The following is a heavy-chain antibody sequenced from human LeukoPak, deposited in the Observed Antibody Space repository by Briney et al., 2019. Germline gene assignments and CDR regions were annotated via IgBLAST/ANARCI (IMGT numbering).Heavy chain of an antibody. CDR2: VDPEDGET. Sequence: GATVKISCKASGYTFTDYYMHWVQQAPGKGLEWMGRVDPEDGETIYAEKFQGRVTITADTSTDTAYMELSSLRSEDTAVYYCATVVKRSSWDYYYYMDVWGKGTTVTVSS. V-gene: IGHV1-69-2*01. J-gene: IGHJ6*03. CDR1: GYTFTDYY. D-gene: IGHD6-13*01. CDR3: ATVVKRSSWDYYYYMDV.